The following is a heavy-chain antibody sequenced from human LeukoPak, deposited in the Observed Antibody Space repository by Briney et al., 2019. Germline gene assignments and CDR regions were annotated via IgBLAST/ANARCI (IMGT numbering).Heavy chain of an antibody. CDR1: GGTFSSYG. CDR2: ISAYNGNT. Sequence: ASVKVSCKASGGTFSSYGISWVRQAPGQGLEWIGWISAYNGNTNYAQKLQGRVTMTTDTSTSTAYMELRSLRSDDTAVYYCARGTGIVVVPASFGGWFDPWGQGTLVTVSS. J-gene: IGHJ5*02. V-gene: IGHV1-18*01. D-gene: IGHD2-2*01. CDR3: ARGTGIVVVPASFGGWFDP.